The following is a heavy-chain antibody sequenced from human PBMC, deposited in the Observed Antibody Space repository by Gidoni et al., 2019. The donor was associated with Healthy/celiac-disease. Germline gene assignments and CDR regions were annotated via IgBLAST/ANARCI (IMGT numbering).Heavy chain of an antibody. CDR1: GFTFSGYG. V-gene: IGHV3-30*18. CDR2: ISYDGSNK. CDR3: AKTWRGYYTGYFDY. J-gene: IGHJ4*02. Sequence: QVQLVESGGGVVQPGRSLRLSCAASGFTFSGYGMHWVRQAPGKGLEWVAVISYDGSNKYYADSVKGRFTISRDNSKNTLYLQMNSLRAEDTAVYYCAKTWRGYYTGYFDYWGQGTLVTVSS. D-gene: IGHD3-3*01.